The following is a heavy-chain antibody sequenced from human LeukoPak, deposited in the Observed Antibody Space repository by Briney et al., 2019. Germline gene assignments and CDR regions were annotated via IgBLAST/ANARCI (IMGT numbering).Heavy chain of an antibody. J-gene: IGHJ4*02. D-gene: IGHD5-12*01. Sequence: GGSLRLSCAASGFTFSSYAMHWVRQAPGKGLEWVALISYDGSNKYYADSVKGRFTISRDNSKNTLFLQMNSLRAEDTAVFYCARVAYSGYDYRGYFDYWGQGTLVTVSS. V-gene: IGHV3-30*14. CDR2: ISYDGSNK. CDR1: GFTFSSYA. CDR3: ARVAYSGYDYRGYFDY.